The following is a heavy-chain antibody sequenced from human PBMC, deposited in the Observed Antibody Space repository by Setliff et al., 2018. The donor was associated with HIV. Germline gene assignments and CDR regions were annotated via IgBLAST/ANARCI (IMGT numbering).Heavy chain of an antibody. CDR3: AKGGYYDSTGYYYYYLYYLDE. V-gene: IGHV1-2*06. D-gene: IGHD3-22*01. CDR1: GDTFTDYY. CDR2: INPNSGGT. Sequence: ASVKVSCKASGDTFTDYYFHWLRQAPGQGLEWMGRINPNSGGTNYAQKFRGRVTMTRDTSISTVYMELSSLTSDDTAVYYCAKGGYYDSTGYYYYYLYYLDEWGKGTTVTVSS. J-gene: IGHJ6*03.